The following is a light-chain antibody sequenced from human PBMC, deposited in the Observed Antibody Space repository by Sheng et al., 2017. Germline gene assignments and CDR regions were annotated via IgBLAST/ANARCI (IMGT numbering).Light chain of an antibody. J-gene: IGKJ2*01. V-gene: IGKV1-12*01. Sequence: DIHMTQSPSSVSASVGDRVTITCRASQGISTWLAWYQQKPGKGPKLLIFGTSFLQSGVPSRFSGSGSGTNFSLTISSLQLEDFATYYCLQDYRYPYTFGQGTKLDI. CDR1: QGISTW. CDR3: LQDYRYPYT. CDR2: GTS.